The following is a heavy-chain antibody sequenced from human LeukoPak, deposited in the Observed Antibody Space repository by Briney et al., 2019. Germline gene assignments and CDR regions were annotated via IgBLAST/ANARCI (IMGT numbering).Heavy chain of an antibody. Sequence: PGGSLRLSCAASGFTFSSYAMSWVRQAPGKGLEWVSGISGSGGSTYYADSVKGRFTISRDNSKNTMYLQMNSLRAEDTAVYYCAKDFPYYYGSGLRAFDYWGQGTLVTVSS. V-gene: IGHV3-23*01. D-gene: IGHD3-10*01. CDR1: GFTFSSYA. CDR2: ISGSGGST. J-gene: IGHJ4*02. CDR3: AKDFPYYYGSGLRAFDY.